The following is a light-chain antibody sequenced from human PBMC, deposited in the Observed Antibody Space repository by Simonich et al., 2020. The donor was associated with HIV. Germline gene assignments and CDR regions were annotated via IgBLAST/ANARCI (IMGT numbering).Light chain of an antibody. J-gene: IGKJ1*01. V-gene: IGKV4-1*01. Sequence: DIVMTQSPDSLAVSLGESATINCKSSQSVLYSSNNKNYLAWYQQKPGQPPKLLIYWASTRESRVPDRFSGSGSGTDFTLTISSLQAEDVAVYYCQQYYSTPGTFGQGTKVEIK. CDR2: WAS. CDR3: QQYYSTPGT. CDR1: QSVLYSSNNKNY.